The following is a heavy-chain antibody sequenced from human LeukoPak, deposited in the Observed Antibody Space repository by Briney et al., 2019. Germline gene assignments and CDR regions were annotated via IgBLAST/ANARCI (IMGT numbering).Heavy chain of an antibody. D-gene: IGHD3-22*01. CDR1: GYTFTSYD. CDR3: ARVPFYYDSSGYYYKSDFDY. V-gene: IGHV1-8*01. CDR2: MNPNSGNT. J-gene: IGHJ4*02. Sequence: GASVKVSCKASGYTFTSYDINWVRQATGQGLEWMGWMNPNSGNTGYAQEFQGRVTMTRNTSISTAYMELSSLRSEDTAVYYCARVPFYYDSSGYYYKSDFDYWGQGTLVTVSS.